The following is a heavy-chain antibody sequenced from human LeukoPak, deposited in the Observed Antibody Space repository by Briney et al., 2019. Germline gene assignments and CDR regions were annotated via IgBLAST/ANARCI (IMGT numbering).Heavy chain of an antibody. V-gene: IGHV4-39*07. CDR3: ARSLRGYCSGGSCWGYFQH. J-gene: IGHJ1*01. Sequence: SETLSLTCTVPGGSISSGGYYWSWIRQPPGKGLEWIGEINHSGSTNYNPSLKSRVTISVDTSKNQFSLKLSSVTAADTAVYYCARSLRGYCSGGSCWGYFQHWGQGTLVTVSS. D-gene: IGHD2-15*01. CDR1: GGSISSGGYY. CDR2: INHSGST.